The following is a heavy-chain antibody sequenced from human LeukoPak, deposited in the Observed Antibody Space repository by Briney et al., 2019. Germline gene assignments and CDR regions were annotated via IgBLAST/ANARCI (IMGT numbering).Heavy chain of an antibody. J-gene: IGHJ3*02. Sequence: PSETLSLTCAVYGGSFSGYYWSWIRQPAGKGLEWIGRIYTSGSTNYNPSLKSRVTMSVDTSKNQFSLKLSSVTAADTAVYYCRGYGSAFDIWGQGAMVTVSS. CDR1: GGSFSGYY. CDR3: RGYGSAFDI. V-gene: IGHV4-59*10. D-gene: IGHD5-12*01. CDR2: IYTSGST.